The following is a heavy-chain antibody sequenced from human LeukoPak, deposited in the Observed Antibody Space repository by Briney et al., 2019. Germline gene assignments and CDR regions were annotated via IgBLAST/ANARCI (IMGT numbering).Heavy chain of an antibody. V-gene: IGHV3-74*01. Sequence: GGSLRLSCAASGFTFSSYMMHWVRQAPGKGLVWVSHITNDGTIRYADSVKGRFTISRDNAKNTLYLQMNSLRAEDTAVYYCARDWRGSLDYWDQGTLVTVSS. CDR3: ARDWRGSLDY. CDR2: ITNDGTI. CDR1: GFTFSSYM. J-gene: IGHJ4*02. D-gene: IGHD1-26*01.